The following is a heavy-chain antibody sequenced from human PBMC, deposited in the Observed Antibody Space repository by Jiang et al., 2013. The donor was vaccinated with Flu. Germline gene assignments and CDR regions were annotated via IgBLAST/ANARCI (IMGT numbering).Heavy chain of an antibody. Sequence: PSGTLSLTCAVSGDSISNSNWWSWVRQPPGKGLEWIGEIYHSGSTNYNPSLKSRVTISVDKSKNQFSLKMSSVTAADTAVYYCASRGSGYRNYFDYWGQGTLVTVSS. V-gene: IGHV4-4*02. CDR1: GDSISNSNW. CDR2: IYHSGST. D-gene: IGHD3-22*01. J-gene: IGHJ4*02. CDR3: ASRGSGYRNYFDY.